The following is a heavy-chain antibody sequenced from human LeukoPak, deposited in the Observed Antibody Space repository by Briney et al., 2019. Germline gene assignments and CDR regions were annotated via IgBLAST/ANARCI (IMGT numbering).Heavy chain of an antibody. CDR3: ATDSPETAAFDY. Sequence: GGSLRLSCTASGFSFSTYSMNWVRQAPGMGLEWVSYIVGSSSNIYYADSVKGRFTISRDNAKNSLYLQMDSLRAEDTAVYYCATDSPETAAFDYWGQGTLVTVSS. CDR1: GFSFSTYS. D-gene: IGHD1-1*01. CDR2: IVGSSSNI. V-gene: IGHV3-48*04. J-gene: IGHJ4*02.